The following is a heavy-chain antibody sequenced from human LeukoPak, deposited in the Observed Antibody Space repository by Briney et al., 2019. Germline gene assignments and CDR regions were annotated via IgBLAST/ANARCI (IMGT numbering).Heavy chain of an antibody. CDR1: GFSLSTSGVG. Sequence: ESGPTLVKPTQTLTLTCTFSGFSLSTSGVGVGWIRQPPGKALEWLALIYWNDDKRYSPSLKSRLTITKDTSKNQVVLTMTDMDPVDTATYYCAHRRPRRFLDLGFDYWGQGTLVTVSS. D-gene: IGHD3-3*01. J-gene: IGHJ4*02. V-gene: IGHV2-5*01. CDR3: AHRRPRRFLDLGFDY. CDR2: IYWNDDK.